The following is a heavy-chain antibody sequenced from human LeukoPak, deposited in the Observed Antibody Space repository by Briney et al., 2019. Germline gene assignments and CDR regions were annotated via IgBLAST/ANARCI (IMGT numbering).Heavy chain of an antibody. D-gene: IGHD4-11*01. CDR2: VYQSGIT. CDR3: VRRYSNSYFDY. J-gene: IGHJ4*02. V-gene: IGHV4-38-2*01. CDR1: GYSTSSGYY. Sequence: SETLSLTCAVSGYSTSSGYYWGWIRQPPGKGLEWIGNVYQSGITYYNASLKSRVTISVDTSKNQFSLKLNSVTAADTAVYYCVRRYSNSYFDYWGQGTLVTVSS.